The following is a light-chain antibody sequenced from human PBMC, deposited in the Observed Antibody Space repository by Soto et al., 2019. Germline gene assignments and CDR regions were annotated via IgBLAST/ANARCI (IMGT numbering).Light chain of an antibody. CDR2: DAS. Sequence: EIVLTQSPATLSLSPGERATLSCRASQSVSSYLAWYQQQPGQAPRLLIYDASNRATGIPARFSGSGSGTDLTLTISSLEPEDFAVYYCQQRSNWPLTFGGGTKVEIK. V-gene: IGKV3-11*01. CDR3: QQRSNWPLT. CDR1: QSVSSY. J-gene: IGKJ4*01.